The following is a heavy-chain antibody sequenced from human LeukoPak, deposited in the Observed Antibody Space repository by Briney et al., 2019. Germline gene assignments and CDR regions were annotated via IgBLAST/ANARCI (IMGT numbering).Heavy chain of an antibody. CDR2: INHSGST. J-gene: IGHJ4*02. CDR3: ASNCSGGSCYDRGYYFDY. CDR1: GGSFSGYY. V-gene: IGHV4-34*01. D-gene: IGHD2-15*01. Sequence: PSETLSLTCAVYGGSFSGYYWSWIRQPPGKGLEWIGEINHSGSTNYNPSLKSRVTISVDTSKNQFSLKLSSVTAADTAVYYCASNCSGGSCYDRGYYFDYWGQGTLVTVSS.